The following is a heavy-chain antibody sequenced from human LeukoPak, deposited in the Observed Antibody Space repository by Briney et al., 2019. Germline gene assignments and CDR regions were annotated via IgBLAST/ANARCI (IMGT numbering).Heavy chain of an antibody. CDR1: GGSISSYY. CDR2: IYTSGGT. V-gene: IGHV4-4*07. CDR3: ARVQTSGSYFGAFDI. J-gene: IGHJ3*02. Sequence: SETLSLTCTVSGGSISSYYWSWIRQPAGKGLEWIGRIYTSGGTNYNPSLKSRVTMSVDTSKNQFSLKLSSVTAADTAVYYCARVQTSGSYFGAFDIWGQGTMVTVSS. D-gene: IGHD1-26*01.